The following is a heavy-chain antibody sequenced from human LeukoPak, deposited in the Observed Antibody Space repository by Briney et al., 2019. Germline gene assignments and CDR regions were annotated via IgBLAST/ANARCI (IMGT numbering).Heavy chain of an antibody. D-gene: IGHD3-10*01. CDR1: GYTFTGYY. J-gene: IGHJ5*02. CDR3: ARGRSYYGSGSSLFDP. CDR2: INPNSGGT. V-gene: IGHV1-2*02. Sequence: ASVKVSCKASGYTFTGYYIHWVRQAPGQGLEWMGWINPNSGGTNYAQKFQGRVTMTRDTSISTAYMELSRLRSDDTAVYYCARGRSYYGSGSSLFDPWGQGTLVTVSS.